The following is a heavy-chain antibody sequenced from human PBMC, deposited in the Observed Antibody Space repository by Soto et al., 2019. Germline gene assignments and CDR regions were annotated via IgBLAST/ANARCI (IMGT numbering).Heavy chain of an antibody. Sequence: EEQLVESGGGLVRPGGSLRLSCAVSGFSVSTNFMNWVRQAPGREPQWVAVLYPGPGTYYADSVQGRFIISRDDSTNTLFLHLTNMRAEDTAVYYCARQCDRDCSNAFPLWGQGTMVTVSS. CDR3: ARQCDRDCSNAFPL. J-gene: IGHJ3*01. CDR1: GFSVSTNF. CDR2: LYPGPGT. V-gene: IGHV3-66*04. D-gene: IGHD2-21*01.